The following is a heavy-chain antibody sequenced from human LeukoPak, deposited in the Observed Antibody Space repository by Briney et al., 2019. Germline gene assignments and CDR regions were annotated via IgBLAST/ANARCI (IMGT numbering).Heavy chain of an antibody. CDR2: INAGNGNT. CDR1: GYTFTSYA. CDR3: ARAGGFQATPLYYYYYGMDV. V-gene: IGHV1-3*01. J-gene: IGHJ6*02. Sequence: GASVKVSCKASGYTFTSYAMHWVRQAPGQRLEWMGWINAGNGNTKYSQKFQGRVTITRDTSASTAYMELSSLRSEDTAVYYCARAGGFQATPLYYYYYGMDVWGQGTTVTVSS. D-gene: IGHD1-26*01.